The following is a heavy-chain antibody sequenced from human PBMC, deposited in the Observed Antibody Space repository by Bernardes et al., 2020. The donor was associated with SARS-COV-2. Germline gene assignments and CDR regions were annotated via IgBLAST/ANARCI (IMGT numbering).Heavy chain of an antibody. CDR3: ARGIKKRFLGDY. J-gene: IGHJ4*02. CDR2: MNPNSGNT. V-gene: IGHV1-8*01. Sequence: ASVKVSCKASGYTFTSYDINWVRQATGQGLEWMGWMNPNSGNTGYAQKFQGRVTMTRNTSISTAYMELSSLRSEDTAVYYCARGIKKRFLGDYWGQGTLVTVSS. CDR1: GYTFTSYD. D-gene: IGHD3-3*01.